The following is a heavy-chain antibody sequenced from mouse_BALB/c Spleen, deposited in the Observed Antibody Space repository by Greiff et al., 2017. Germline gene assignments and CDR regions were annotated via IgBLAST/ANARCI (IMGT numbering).Heavy chain of an antibody. Sequence: QVQLQQSGAELVKPGASVKLSCKASGYTFTSYWMHWVKQRPGQGLEWIGEIDPSDSYTNYNQKFKGKATLTVDKSSSTAYMQLSSLTSEDSAVYYCARGGSRDYYAMDYWGQGTSVTVSS. CDR3: ARGGSRDYYAMDY. J-gene: IGHJ4*01. CDR1: GYTFTSYW. CDR2: IDPSDSYT. V-gene: IGHV1-69*02. D-gene: IGHD1-1*01.